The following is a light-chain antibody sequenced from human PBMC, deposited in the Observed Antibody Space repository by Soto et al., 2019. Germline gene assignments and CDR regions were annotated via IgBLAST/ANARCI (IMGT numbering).Light chain of an antibody. CDR2: DAS. J-gene: IGKJ2*01. V-gene: IGKV3D-20*01. CDR1: QSVRGSY. Sequence: DIVLTQSPATLSVSPGERATLSCGASQSVRGSYLAWYKQKPGLVPRLLIYDASKRATGIPERFSGSGSGKDFTLTISRLDPDDFAVYYCQQYGNLPYTFGQGTKLEIK. CDR3: QQYGNLPYT.